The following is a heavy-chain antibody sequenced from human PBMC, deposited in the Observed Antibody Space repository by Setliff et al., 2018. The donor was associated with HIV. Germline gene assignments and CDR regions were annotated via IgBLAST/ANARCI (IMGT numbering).Heavy chain of an antibody. J-gene: IGHJ6*03. CDR1: GGSFSGYY. Sequence: SETLSLTCAVYGGSFSGYYWSWIRQPPGKGLEWIGEINHSGSTNYNPSLKSRVTISVDTSTNQFSLKVNSVTAADTAVYYCARGARLLAGYSDRWDYYYMGVWGKGTTVTVSS. V-gene: IGHV4-34*01. D-gene: IGHD6-13*01. CDR3: ARGARLLAGYSDRWDYYYMGV. CDR2: INHSGST.